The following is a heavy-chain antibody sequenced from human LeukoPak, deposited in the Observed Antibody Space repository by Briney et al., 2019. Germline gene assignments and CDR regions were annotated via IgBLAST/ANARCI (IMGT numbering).Heavy chain of an antibody. Sequence: SETLSLTCTVSGYSISSGYYWGWIRQPPGKGLEWIGSIYHSGSTYYNPSLKSRVTISADTSKNQFSLNLSSVTAADAAVYYCARRSSSWSFDYWGQGTLVTVSS. CDR2: IYHSGST. J-gene: IGHJ4*02. CDR3: ARRSSSWSFDY. V-gene: IGHV4-38-2*02. D-gene: IGHD6-13*01. CDR1: GYSISSGYY.